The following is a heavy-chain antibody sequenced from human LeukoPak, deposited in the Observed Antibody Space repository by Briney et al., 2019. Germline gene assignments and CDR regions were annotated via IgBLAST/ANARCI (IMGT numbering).Heavy chain of an antibody. CDR3: ASRGRIAVAGTDIDY. CDR1: GGTFSRYP. V-gene: IGHV1-69*13. Sequence: GASVKVSCKASGGTFSRYPITWVRQVPGQGLEWMGGIIPIFGTPNYAQKFQGRVTITADESTSTAYMELSSLRSEDTAVYYCASRGRIAVAGTDIDYWGQGTLVTVSS. CDR2: IIPIFGTP. D-gene: IGHD6-19*01. J-gene: IGHJ4*02.